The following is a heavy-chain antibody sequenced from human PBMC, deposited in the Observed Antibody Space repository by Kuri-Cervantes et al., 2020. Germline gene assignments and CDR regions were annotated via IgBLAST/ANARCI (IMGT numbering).Heavy chain of an antibody. CDR1: GFTFSSYA. D-gene: IGHD6-6*01. Sequence: GGSLRLSCAASGFTFSSYAMHWVRQAPGKGLEWVAVISYDGSNKYYADSVKGRFTISRDNSKNTLYLQMNSLRAEDTAVYYCARGSREYSAFDIWGQGTMVTVSS. V-gene: IGHV3-30-3*01. CDR2: ISYDGSNK. CDR3: ARGSREYSAFDI. J-gene: IGHJ3*02.